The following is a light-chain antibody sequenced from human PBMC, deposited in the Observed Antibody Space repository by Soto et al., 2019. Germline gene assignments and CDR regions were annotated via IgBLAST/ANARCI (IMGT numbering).Light chain of an antibody. V-gene: IGLV3-27*01. CDR3: YSAADTLGV. CDR1: VLAKKY. J-gene: IGLJ2*01. CDR2: KDS. Sequence: YELTQPSSVSVSPGQTARITCSGDVLAKKYARWFQQKPGQAPVLVIYKDSERPSGIPERFSGSSSGTTVTLTISGAQVEDEADYYCYSAADTLGVFGGGTKLTVL.